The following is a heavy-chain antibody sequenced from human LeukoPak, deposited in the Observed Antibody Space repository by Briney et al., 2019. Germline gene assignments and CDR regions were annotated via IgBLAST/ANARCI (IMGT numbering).Heavy chain of an antibody. V-gene: IGHV1-18*01. CDR3: ARDKRYALDI. CDR1: GYTFTNYG. D-gene: IGHD6-25*01. CDR2: ISIYKGNT. Sequence: ASVTVSYKASGYTFTNYGISWVRQAPGQGLEWMGWISIYKGNTIHAQKLLDRVTITRDTSTSTAYIELRSLRSDDTAVYYCARDKRYALDIWGQGTMVTVSS. J-gene: IGHJ3*02.